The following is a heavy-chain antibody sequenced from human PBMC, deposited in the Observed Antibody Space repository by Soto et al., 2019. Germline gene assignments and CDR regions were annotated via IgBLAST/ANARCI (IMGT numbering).Heavy chain of an antibody. CDR1: GGSISSGGYY. Sequence: QVQLQESGPGLVKPSQTLSLTCTVSGGSISSGGYYWSWIRQHPGKGLEWIGYIYYSGSTYYNPSLKSRVTISVDTSKNQLSLKLSSVTAADTAVYYCARINLSSIAAHRTIDYWGQGTLVTVSS. J-gene: IGHJ4*02. CDR2: IYYSGST. D-gene: IGHD6-6*01. V-gene: IGHV4-31*03. CDR3: ARINLSSIAAHRTIDY.